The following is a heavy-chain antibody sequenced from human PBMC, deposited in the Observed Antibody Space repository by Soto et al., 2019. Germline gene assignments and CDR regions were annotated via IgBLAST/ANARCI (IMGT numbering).Heavy chain of an antibody. CDR3: ARDSGGVAARPGYFDY. V-gene: IGHV4-31*03. J-gene: IGHJ4*02. D-gene: IGHD6-6*01. Sequence: QVQLQESGPGLVKPSQTLSLTCTVSGGSISSGGYYWSWIRQHPGKGLEWIGYIYYSGSTYYNPSLKSRVTLSVATSKNQFSLKLSSVTAADTAVYYCARDSGGVAARPGYFDYWGQGTLVTVSS. CDR2: IYYSGST. CDR1: GGSISSGGYY.